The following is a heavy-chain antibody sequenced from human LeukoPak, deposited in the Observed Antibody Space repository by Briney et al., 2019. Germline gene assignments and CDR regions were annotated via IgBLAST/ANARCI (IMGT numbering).Heavy chain of an antibody. Sequence: PGGSLRLSCAASGFTFSSYAMHWVRQAPGKGLEWVAVISYDGSNKYYADSVKGRFTISRDNAKNSLYLQMNSLRAEDTAVYYCAREGYSSVWVPWGFDYWGQGTLVTVSS. CDR2: ISYDGSNK. CDR1: GFTFSSYA. CDR3: AREGYSSVWVPWGFDY. D-gene: IGHD6-19*01. V-gene: IGHV3-30*04. J-gene: IGHJ4*02.